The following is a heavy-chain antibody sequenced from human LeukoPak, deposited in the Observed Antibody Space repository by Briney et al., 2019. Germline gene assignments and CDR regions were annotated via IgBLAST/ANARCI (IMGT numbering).Heavy chain of an antibody. CDR3: AELGITMIGGV. J-gene: IGHJ6*04. V-gene: IGHV3-48*03. CDR2: ISSNGSTI. CDR1: GLTFTSYE. D-gene: IGHD3-10*02. Sequence: VGCLCLSCALSGLTFTSYEINSVREAPGEGLEWVLYISSNGSTIYYADSMKGRFTISRDNAKNSLYLQMNSLRAEDTAVYYCAELGITMIGGVWGKGTTVTISS.